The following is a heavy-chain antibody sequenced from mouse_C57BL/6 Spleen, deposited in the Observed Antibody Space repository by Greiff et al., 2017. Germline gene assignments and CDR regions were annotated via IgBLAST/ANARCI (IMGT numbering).Heavy chain of an antibody. J-gene: IGHJ4*01. CDR3: ARSGLMDY. Sequence: VQLQQSGAELARPGASVKMSCTASGYTFTSYTMPWLKQRPGQGLEWIGYINPSSGYTKYNQKFKDKTTLTADKSSSTAYMQLSSLTSEDSAVYYCARSGLMDYWGQGTSVTVSS. D-gene: IGHD3-3*01. CDR1: GYTFTSYT. CDR2: INPSSGYT. V-gene: IGHV1-4*01.